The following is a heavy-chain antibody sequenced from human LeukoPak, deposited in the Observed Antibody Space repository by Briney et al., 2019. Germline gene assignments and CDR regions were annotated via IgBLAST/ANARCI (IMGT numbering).Heavy chain of an antibody. J-gene: IGHJ6*02. CDR3: AATVTTYPYYYGMDV. CDR1: GGSISSYY. D-gene: IGHD4-17*01. V-gene: IGHV4-59*01. Sequence: PSETLSLTCTVSGGSISSYYWSWIWQPPGKGLEWIGYIYYSGSTNYNPSLKSRVTISVDTSKNQFSLKLSSVTAADTAVYYCAATVTTYPYYYGMDVWGQGTTVTVSS. CDR2: IYYSGST.